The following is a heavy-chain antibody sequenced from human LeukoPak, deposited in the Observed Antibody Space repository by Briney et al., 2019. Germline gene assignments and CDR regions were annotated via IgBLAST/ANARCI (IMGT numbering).Heavy chain of an antibody. V-gene: IGHV1-2*02. J-gene: IGHJ6*03. CDR1: GYTFTGYY. Sequence: ASVKVSCKASGYTFTGYYMHWVRQAPGQGLEWMGWINPNSGGTNYAQKFQGRVTMTRDTSISTAYMELRSLRSDDTAVYYCARAYSANIVVVPAAMSYYYYYYMDVWGKGTTVTVSS. CDR3: ARAYSANIVVVPAAMSYYYYYYMDV. D-gene: IGHD2-2*01. CDR2: INPNSGGT.